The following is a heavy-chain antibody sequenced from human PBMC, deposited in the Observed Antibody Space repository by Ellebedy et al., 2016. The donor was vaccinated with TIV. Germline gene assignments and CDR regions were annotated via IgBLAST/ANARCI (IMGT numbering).Heavy chain of an antibody. CDR3: ARGQNDSGRVFDY. V-gene: IGHV6-1*01. CDR1: GDSVSSNSAA. CDR2: TYYRSKWYD. J-gene: IGHJ4*02. Sequence: LRLSCAISGDSVSSNSAAWNWIRQSPSRGLEWLGRTYYRSKWYDDYAVSVKSRITINPDIPKNQFSLQLNSVTPEETAVYYCARGQNDSGRVFDYWGQGTLVTVSS. D-gene: IGHD1-26*01.